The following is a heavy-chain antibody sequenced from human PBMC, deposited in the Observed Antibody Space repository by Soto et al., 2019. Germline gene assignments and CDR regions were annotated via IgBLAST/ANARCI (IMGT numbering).Heavy chain of an antibody. CDR2: TYYRSKWYN. CDR1: GDSVSSNSAA. V-gene: IGHV6-1*01. J-gene: IGHJ6*02. Sequence: SQTLSLTCAISGDSVSSNSAAWNWIRQPPSRGLEWLGRTYYRSKWYNDYAVSVKSRITINPDTSKNQFSLQLNSVTPEDTAVYYCARDPGVAVAGGTNYYYGMDVWGQGTTVTVSS. CDR3: ARDPGVAVAGGTNYYYGMDV. D-gene: IGHD6-19*01.